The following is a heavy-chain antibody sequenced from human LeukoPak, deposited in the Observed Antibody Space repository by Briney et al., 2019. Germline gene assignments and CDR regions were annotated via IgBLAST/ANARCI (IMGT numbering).Heavy chain of an antibody. Sequence: GRSLRLSCAASGFTFSSYGMHWVRQAPGKGLEWVAGMWYDGSNKYYADSVKGRFTISRDNSKNTLYLQMNSLRAEDTAVYYCAKENSPEASSRSWFDPWAQGPLVTVSS. J-gene: IGHJ5*02. CDR1: GFTFSSYG. CDR3: AKENSPEASSRSWFDP. D-gene: IGHD6-19*01. CDR2: MWYDGSNK. V-gene: IGHV3-33*06.